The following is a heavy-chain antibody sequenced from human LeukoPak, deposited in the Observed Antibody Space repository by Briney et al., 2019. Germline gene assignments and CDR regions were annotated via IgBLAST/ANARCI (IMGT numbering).Heavy chain of an antibody. CDR1: GFTVSRNY. CDR2: ITSAGAT. J-gene: IGHJ6*02. Sequence: GGSLRLSCAASGFTVSRNYMSWARLAPGKGLEWVSIITSAGATHYPTSVKGRFTISRDSSKNTVYLQMNSLRAEDTAVYYCATRGLSGYYYGMDVWGQGTTVTVSS. CDR3: ATRGLSGYYYGMDV. D-gene: IGHD3/OR15-3a*01. V-gene: IGHV3-66*01.